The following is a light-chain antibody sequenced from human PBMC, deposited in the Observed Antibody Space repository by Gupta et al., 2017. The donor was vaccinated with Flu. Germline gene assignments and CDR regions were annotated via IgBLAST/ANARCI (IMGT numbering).Light chain of an antibody. V-gene: IGKV1-5*03. CDR2: RAS. CDR3: QQYNSDAWT. CDR1: QSLNNW. J-gene: IGKJ1*01. Sequence: DIQMTQSPSTLSASVGDRVTITCRASQSLNNWLAWYQQKSGKAPKLLIYRASVLESGVPPRFSGSGSGTQYTLTINNLQPEDSATYYCQQYNSDAWTFGQGTKVE.